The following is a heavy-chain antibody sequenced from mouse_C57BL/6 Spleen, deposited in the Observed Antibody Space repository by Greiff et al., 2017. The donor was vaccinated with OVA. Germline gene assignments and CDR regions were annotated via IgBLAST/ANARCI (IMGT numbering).Heavy chain of an antibody. CDR2: IYPRDGST. CDR1: GYTFTSYD. V-gene: IGHV1-85*01. Sequence: VQLQQSGPELVKPGASVKLSCKASGYTFTSYDINWVKQRPGQGLEWIGWIYPRDGSTKYNEKFKGKATLPVYTSSSTAYLELHRLTSEDAAVYFCASRYSNYEDYFDYWGQGTTLTVSS. J-gene: IGHJ2*01. CDR3: ASRYSNYEDYFDY. D-gene: IGHD2-5*01.